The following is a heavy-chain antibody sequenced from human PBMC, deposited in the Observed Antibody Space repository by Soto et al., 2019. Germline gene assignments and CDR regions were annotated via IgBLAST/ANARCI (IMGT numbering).Heavy chain of an antibody. J-gene: IGHJ6*02. D-gene: IGHD5-18*01. CDR1: GLTFSSFW. CDR3: ARDYCYGYSPYYYGMDV. Sequence: PGGSVRLSCAASGLTFSSFWMSWVRQAPGKGPEWVASINQDGNNKQYVDSVKGRFTISRDNAENSLYLQMNSLRAEDTAVYYCARDYCYGYSPYYYGMDVWGQGTTVTVSS. CDR2: INQDGNNK. V-gene: IGHV3-7*01.